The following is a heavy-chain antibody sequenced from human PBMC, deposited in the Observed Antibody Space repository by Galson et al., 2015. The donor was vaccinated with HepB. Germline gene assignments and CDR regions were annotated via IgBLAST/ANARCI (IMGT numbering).Heavy chain of an antibody. CDR1: GYTFTGYD. J-gene: IGHJ3*02. D-gene: IGHD3-9*01. V-gene: IGHV1-2*04. CDR2: TDPKRSDT. CDR3: AREESGYCDAFDI. Sequence: SVKVSCKASGYTFTGYDIHWVRQAPAQGLEWMGRTDPKRSDTNHAQKFQGWGTMTRDTSINTAYKEVTRLRSYETAVYYCAREESGYCDAFDIWGQGTMVTVSS.